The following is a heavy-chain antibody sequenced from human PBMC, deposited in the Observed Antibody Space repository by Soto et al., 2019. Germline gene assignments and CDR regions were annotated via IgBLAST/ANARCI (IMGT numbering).Heavy chain of an antibody. V-gene: IGHV3-21*01. D-gene: IGHD3-10*01. Sequence: PXGALGLTGLSSGFTFRTYAMNWVRQAPGKGLEWVSGIRGFSPYTFYAESVKGRFTISRDNAKNSLYLQMNSLRDEDTAVYYCARDRGYDAHDYYYNAMDVWGQGTKVTVYS. J-gene: IGHJ6*02. CDR2: IRGFSPYT. CDR1: GFTFRTYA. CDR3: ARDRGYDAHDYYYNAMDV.